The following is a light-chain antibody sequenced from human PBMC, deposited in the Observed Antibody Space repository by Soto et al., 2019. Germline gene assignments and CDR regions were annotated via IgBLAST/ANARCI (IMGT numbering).Light chain of an antibody. J-gene: IGKJ4*02. V-gene: IGKV3-11*01. Sequence: EIVLTQSPATLYLSPGERATLSCRATQSVSSYLAWYHQKPGQPPRLLIYDASNRATGIPARFSGSGSGTGFTLTISSLEAEGPAVYNWQQRSNGPLTFGGGTKVEIK. CDR3: QQRSNGPLT. CDR1: QSVSSY. CDR2: DAS.